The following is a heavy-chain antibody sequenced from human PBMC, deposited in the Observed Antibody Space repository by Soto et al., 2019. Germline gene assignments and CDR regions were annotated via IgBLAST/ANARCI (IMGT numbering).Heavy chain of an antibody. CDR3: ARSIAVDGTNYDY. CDR1: GGCISNTSYY. CDR2: IYFSGTA. V-gene: IGHV4-39*01. Sequence: SETLSLTCSVSGGCISNTSYYWGWIRQSPGKGLEWLGNIYFSGTAYYTPSLRSRVPMSVDTSKYPFSLHLSSVTAADTAVYYCARSIAVDGTNYDYWGKGTLVTVSS. D-gene: IGHD6-19*01. J-gene: IGHJ4*02.